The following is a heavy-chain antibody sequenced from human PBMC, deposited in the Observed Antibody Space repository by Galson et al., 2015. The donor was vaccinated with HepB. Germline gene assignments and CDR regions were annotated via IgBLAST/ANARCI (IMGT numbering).Heavy chain of an antibody. CDR3: ARDKAYYDSSGYYAGYYGMDV. Sequence: SVKVSCKASGYTFTSYYMHWVRQAPGQGLEWMGIINPSGGSTSYAQKFQGRVTMTRDTSTSTVYMELSSLRSEDTAVYYCARDKAYYDSSGYYAGYYGMDVWGQGTTVTVSS. D-gene: IGHD3-22*01. V-gene: IGHV1-46*01. CDR1: GYTFTSYY. CDR2: INPSGGST. J-gene: IGHJ6*02.